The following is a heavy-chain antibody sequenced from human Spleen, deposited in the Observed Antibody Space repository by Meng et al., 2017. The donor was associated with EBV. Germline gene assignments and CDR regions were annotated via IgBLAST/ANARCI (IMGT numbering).Heavy chain of an antibody. CDR3: ASIDSGDYGYFQH. D-gene: IGHD4-17*01. CDR2: IVPVFDSA. Sequence: QVGLVQSGAEVKKPGSSVKVSCKASGGTFSNYAINWVRQASGQGLEWMGGIVPVFDSANYAQNFQDRVTITADESTSTTYMELSSLRSEDTAVYYCASIDSGDYGYFQHWGQGTLVTVSS. J-gene: IGHJ1*01. V-gene: IGHV1-69*01. CDR1: GGTFSNYA.